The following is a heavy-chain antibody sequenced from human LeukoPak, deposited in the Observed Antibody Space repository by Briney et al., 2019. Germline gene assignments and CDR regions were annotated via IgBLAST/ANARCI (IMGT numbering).Heavy chain of an antibody. Sequence: PSETLSLTCTASGGSISSYYWSWIRQPAGKGLEWIGRIYTSGSTNYNPSLKSRVTMSVDTSKNQFSLKLSSVTAADTAVYYCASTVVGANPYYYGMDVWGQGTTVTVSS. J-gene: IGHJ6*02. CDR3: ASTVVGANPYYYGMDV. CDR2: IYTSGST. D-gene: IGHD1-26*01. V-gene: IGHV4-4*07. CDR1: GGSISSYY.